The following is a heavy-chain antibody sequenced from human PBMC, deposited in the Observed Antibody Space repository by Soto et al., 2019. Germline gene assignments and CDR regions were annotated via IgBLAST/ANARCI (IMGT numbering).Heavy chain of an antibody. V-gene: IGHV1-3*01. Sequence: QVQLVQSGAEVKKPGASVKISCKTSGYTFTSYALHWVRQAPGQRLEWMGWINAGKGNTQYSQKFRGRVIITRYTSASPASMVLRSLRSEYTALCYCARDSGAMDVWRQGTTVTVSS. J-gene: IGHJ6*02. CDR1: GYTFTSYA. CDR2: INAGKGNT. CDR3: ARDSGAMDV.